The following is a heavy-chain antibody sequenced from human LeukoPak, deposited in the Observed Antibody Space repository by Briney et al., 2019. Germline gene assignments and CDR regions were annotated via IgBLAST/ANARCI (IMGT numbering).Heavy chain of an antibody. V-gene: IGHV1-2*02. D-gene: IGHD5-12*01. CDR3: ARSGDSGYDYVGRRGYYYYYMDV. J-gene: IGHJ6*03. Sequence: EASVKVSCKASGYTFTGYYMHWVRQAPGQGLEWMGWINPNSGGTNYAQKFQGRVTMTRDTSISTAYMELSRLRSDDTAVYYCARSGDSGYDYVGRRGYYYYYMDVWGKGTTVTVSS. CDR2: INPNSGGT. CDR1: GYTFTGYY.